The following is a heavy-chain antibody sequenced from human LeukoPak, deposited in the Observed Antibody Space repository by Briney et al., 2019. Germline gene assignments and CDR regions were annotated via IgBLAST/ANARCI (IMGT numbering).Heavy chain of an antibody. CDR3: ARENNDYDSSGSGY. D-gene: IGHD3-22*01. CDR1: GFTVSSNY. Sequence: PGGSLRLSCAASGFTVSSNYMSWVRQAPGKGPEWVSVIYSNGATYYAESAKGRFTISRDNSKNTLYLQMNSLRAEDTAVYYCARENNDYDSSGSGYWGQGTLVTVSS. J-gene: IGHJ4*02. CDR2: IYSNGAT. V-gene: IGHV3-53*01.